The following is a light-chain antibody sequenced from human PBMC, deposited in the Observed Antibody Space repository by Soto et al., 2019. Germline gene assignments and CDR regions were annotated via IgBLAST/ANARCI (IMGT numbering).Light chain of an antibody. CDR3: QQYGSPPET. J-gene: IGKJ1*01. Sequence: RSTKSLSPGERATLSCRASQSVSSSYLAWYQQKPGQAPRLLIYGASSRATGIPDRFSGSGSGTDFTLTISRLEPEDFAVYYCQQYGSPPETFGQGTKV. CDR1: QSVSSSY. CDR2: GAS. V-gene: IGKV3-20*01.